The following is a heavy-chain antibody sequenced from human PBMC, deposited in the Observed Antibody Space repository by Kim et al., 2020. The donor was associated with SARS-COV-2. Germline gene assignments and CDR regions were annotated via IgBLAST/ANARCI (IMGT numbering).Heavy chain of an antibody. CDR1: RFTFSSSA. V-gene: IGHV3-23*01. CDR3: ARNLHLXXVTFLWYXDL. Sequence: GGSLRLSCAASRFTFSSSAMTWVRQAPGKGLEWVASIFGSGHGSYYADSVKGRFTISRDNTKNTLFLQMDSLRADDAGVYYCARNLHLXXVTFLWYXDLWGRGT. J-gene: IGHJ2*01. CDR2: IFGSGHGS. D-gene: IGHD2-21*02.